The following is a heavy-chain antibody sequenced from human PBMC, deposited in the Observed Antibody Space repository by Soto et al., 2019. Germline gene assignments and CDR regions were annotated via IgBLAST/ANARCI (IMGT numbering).Heavy chain of an antibody. D-gene: IGHD3-9*01. V-gene: IGHV3-30*18. CDR3: AKSYDILTGRYYYGMDV. J-gene: IGHJ6*02. Sequence: PGGSLRLSCAASGFTFSSYGMHWVRQAPGKGLEWVAVISYDGSNKYYADSVEGRFTISRDNSKNTLYLQMNSLRAEDTAVYYCAKSYDILTGRYYYGMDVWGQGTTVTVSS. CDR2: ISYDGSNK. CDR1: GFTFSSYG.